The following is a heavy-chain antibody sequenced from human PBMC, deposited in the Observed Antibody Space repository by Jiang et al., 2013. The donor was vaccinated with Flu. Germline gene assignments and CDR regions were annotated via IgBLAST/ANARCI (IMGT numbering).Heavy chain of an antibody. D-gene: IGHD6-13*01. Sequence: GLVQPGGSLRLSCSASGFNFLNYGMHWVRQAPGKGLEYVAGISSKGGSTHYADSAKGRFTISRDNSKKTLYLQMSSLTVEDTALYYCAKGASYSSSWYADFWGQGMPVTVSS. J-gene: IGHJ4*02. CDR3: AKGASYSSSWYADF. CDR2: ISSKGGST. CDR1: GFNFLNYG. V-gene: IGHV3-64D*06.